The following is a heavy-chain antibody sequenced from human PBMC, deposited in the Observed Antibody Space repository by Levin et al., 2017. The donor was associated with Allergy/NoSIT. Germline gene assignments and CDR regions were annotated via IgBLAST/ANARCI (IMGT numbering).Heavy chain of an antibody. D-gene: IGHD4-11*01. Sequence: ASVKVSCGTSGLTFSSSAMSWVRQATGKGLEWVSSITNTGFYTSYADSVKGRFTISRDDSKNTGFLQMNRLRVEDTAMFYSAGRQSGPASSPPLRYFDYWCQGVLVTVSS. V-gene: IGHV3-23*01. J-gene: IGHJ4*02. CDR1: GLTFSSSA. CDR3: AGRQSGPASSPPLRYFDY. CDR2: ITNTGFYT.